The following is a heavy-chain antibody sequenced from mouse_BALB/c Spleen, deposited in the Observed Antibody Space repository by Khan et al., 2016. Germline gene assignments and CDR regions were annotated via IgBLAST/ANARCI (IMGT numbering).Heavy chain of an antibody. V-gene: IGHV1-37*01. Sequence: VQLQQSGPELVKPGASVKISCKASGYSFTGYFMNWVKQSHGKSLEWIGRINPYNGATFYNQKSKGKATLTVDKSSSTAHMALLSLPSEDSAGYDCGRAAERYEGTVDDWGQGTTLMVAS. CDR1: GYSFTGYF. D-gene: IGHD2-14*01. J-gene: IGHJ2*01. CDR3: GRAAERYEGTVDD. CDR2: INPYNGAT.